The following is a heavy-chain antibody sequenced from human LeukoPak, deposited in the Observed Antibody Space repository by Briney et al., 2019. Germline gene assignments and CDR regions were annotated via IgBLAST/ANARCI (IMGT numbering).Heavy chain of an antibody. CDR2: IFYSGST. J-gene: IGHJ4*02. CDR1: GGSISSGGYS. Sequence: SQTLSLTCAVSGGSISSGGYSWSWIRQPPGKGLEWVGYIFYSGSTYSNPSLKSRVTISIDTSKNQFSLKLSSVTAADTAVYYCARCLTVARHFDYWGQGTLVTVSS. D-gene: IGHD4-17*01. CDR3: ARCLTVARHFDY. V-gene: IGHV4-30-2*05.